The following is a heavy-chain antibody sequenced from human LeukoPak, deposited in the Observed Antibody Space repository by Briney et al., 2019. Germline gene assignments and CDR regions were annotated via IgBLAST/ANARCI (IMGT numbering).Heavy chain of an antibody. V-gene: IGHV4-59*01. CDR3: ARDSSSWYDY. Sequence: SETLSLTCTASGGSISSYYWSWIRQPPGKGLEWIGYIYYSGSTDYNPSLKSRVTISVDTSKNQFSLTLSSVTAADTAVYYCARDSSSWYDYWGQGTLVTVSS. CDR1: GGSISSYY. J-gene: IGHJ4*02. CDR2: IYYSGST. D-gene: IGHD6-13*01.